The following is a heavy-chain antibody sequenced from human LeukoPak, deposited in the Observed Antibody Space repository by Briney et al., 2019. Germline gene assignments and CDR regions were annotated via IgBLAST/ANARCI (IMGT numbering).Heavy chain of an antibody. Sequence: SETLSLTCTVSGGSISSYYWSWIRQPPGKGLEWIGYIYYSGSTNYNPSLKSRVTISVDTSKNQFSLNLRSVTAADTAVYYCARATAVTSFDYWGQGTLVTVSS. CDR3: ARATAVTSFDY. CDR2: IYYSGST. J-gene: IGHJ4*02. CDR1: GGSISSYY. V-gene: IGHV4-59*08. D-gene: IGHD4-17*01.